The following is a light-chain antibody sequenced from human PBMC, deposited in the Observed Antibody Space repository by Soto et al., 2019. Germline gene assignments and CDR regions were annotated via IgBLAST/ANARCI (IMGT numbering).Light chain of an antibody. CDR1: QSRLDSHGYKY. CDR2: LAS. J-gene: IGKJ5*01. CDR3: MQDLRTPL. Sequence: DIVMNQSPLSLPVIPGEPASISCRSSQSRLDSHGYKYLDWYLQRPGQSPQLLIYLASNRASGVPDMLSRSGSGTDFTLKISRVEVDEVGVYHCMQDLRTPLFRQGPRLELK. V-gene: IGKV2-28*01.